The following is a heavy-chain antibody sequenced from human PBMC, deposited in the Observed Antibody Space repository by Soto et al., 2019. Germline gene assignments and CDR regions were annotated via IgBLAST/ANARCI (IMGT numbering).Heavy chain of an antibody. CDR3: ARGTGSYLMWFDP. CDR2: TRNKANSYTT. CDR1: GFIFSDHY. Sequence: EVQLVESGGGLVQPGGSLRLSCAASGFIFSDHYMDWVRQAPGKGREWVGRTRNKANSYTTEYAASVKGRFTISRDDSKNSLYLQMTSMKTEDTAVYYCARGTGSYLMWFDPWGQGTLVTVSS. J-gene: IGHJ5*02. V-gene: IGHV3-72*01. D-gene: IGHD1-26*01.